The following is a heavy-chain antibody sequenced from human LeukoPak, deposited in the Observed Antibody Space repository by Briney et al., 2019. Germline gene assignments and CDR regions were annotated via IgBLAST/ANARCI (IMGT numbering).Heavy chain of an antibody. CDR2: IYSGGST. J-gene: IGHJ6*03. D-gene: IGHD4-11*01. Sequence: GGSLRLSCAASGFTVSYNYMSWVRQAPGKGLEWVSIIYSGGSTYYADSVKGRFTISRDNSKNTLYLQMNSLRVEDTAVYYCARDRTGQQLISRKEYYYMDVWGKGTTVTISS. CDR1: GFTVSYNY. CDR3: ARDRTGQQLISRKEYYYMDV. V-gene: IGHV3-66*01.